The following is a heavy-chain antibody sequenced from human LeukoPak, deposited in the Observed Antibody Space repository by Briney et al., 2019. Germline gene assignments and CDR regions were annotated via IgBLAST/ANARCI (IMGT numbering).Heavy chain of an antibody. Sequence: GESLKISCKGSGYSFTSYWIGWVRQMPGKGLEWMGIIYPGDSDTRYSPSFQGQVTISADKSISTAYLQWSSLKASDTAMYYCASQSYCSSTSCDDAFDIWGQGTMVTVSS. J-gene: IGHJ3*02. V-gene: IGHV5-51*01. CDR1: GYSFTSYW. CDR3: ASQSYCSSTSCDDAFDI. CDR2: IYPGDSDT. D-gene: IGHD2-2*01.